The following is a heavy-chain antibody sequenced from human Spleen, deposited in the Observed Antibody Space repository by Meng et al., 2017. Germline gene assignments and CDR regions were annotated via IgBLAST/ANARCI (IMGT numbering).Heavy chain of an antibody. Sequence: VQSQQWGAGLLKPSETLSLTCAVYGGTISGYYWSWIRQPPGKGLEWIGEINDSGSTNYNPSLKSRVTISKDTSKNQFSLKLSSVTAADTAVYYCARTIGVEYSSSWYYFDYWGQGTLVTVSS. V-gene: IGHV4-34*01. J-gene: IGHJ4*02. D-gene: IGHD6-13*01. CDR3: ARTIGVEYSSSWYYFDY. CDR2: INDSGST. CDR1: GGTISGYY.